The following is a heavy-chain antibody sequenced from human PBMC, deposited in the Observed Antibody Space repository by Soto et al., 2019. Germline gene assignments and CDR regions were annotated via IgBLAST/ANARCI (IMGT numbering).Heavy chain of an antibody. CDR3: ARWPDGYYYYGMDV. CDR1: GYTFTSYD. CDR2: MNPNSGNT. Sequence: QVQLVQSGAEVKKPGASVKVSCKASGYTFTSYDINWVRQATGQGLEWMGWMNPNSGNTGYAQKFQGRVTMTRNTSIRTAYMELSSLRSKDTAVYYCARWPDGYYYYGMDVWGQGTMVTVSS. J-gene: IGHJ6*02. V-gene: IGHV1-8*02.